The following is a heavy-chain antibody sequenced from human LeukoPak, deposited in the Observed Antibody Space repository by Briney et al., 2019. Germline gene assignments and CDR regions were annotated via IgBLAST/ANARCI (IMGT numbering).Heavy chain of an antibody. CDR2: IKQDGSEK. CDR3: ARDSRGDTTMDQKFDY. V-gene: IGHV3-7*01. J-gene: IGHJ4*02. CDR1: GFTFSSYW. Sequence: GGSLRLSCAASGFTFSSYWMSWVRQAPGKGLEWVANIKQDGSEKYYVDSVKGRFTISRDNAKNSLYLQMNSLRAEDTAVYYCARDSRGDTTMDQKFDYWGQGTLVTVSS. D-gene: IGHD5-18*01.